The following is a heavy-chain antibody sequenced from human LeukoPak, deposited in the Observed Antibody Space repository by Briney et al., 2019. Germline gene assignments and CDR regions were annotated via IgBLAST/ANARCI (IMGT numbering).Heavy chain of an antibody. Sequence: ASVKVSCKASGYTFTGYFMHWVRQAPGQGLEWMGWINPNSGGTNYAQKFQGRVTMTRDTSISTAYMELSRLRSDDTAVYYCARAGSYYDILTGYYSSYYYYYMDVWGKGTTVTVSS. V-gene: IGHV1-2*02. CDR1: GYTFTGYF. CDR2: INPNSGGT. CDR3: ARAGSYYDILTGYYSSYYYYYMDV. D-gene: IGHD3-9*01. J-gene: IGHJ6*03.